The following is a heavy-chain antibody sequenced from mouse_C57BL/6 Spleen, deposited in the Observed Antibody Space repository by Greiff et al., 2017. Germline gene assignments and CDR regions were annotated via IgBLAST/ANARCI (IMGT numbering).Heavy chain of an antibody. CDR1: GYTFTSYW. CDR3: ARQHYSNYEFAY. V-gene: IGHV1-69*01. D-gene: IGHD2-5*01. Sequence: QVQLQQPGAELVMPGASVKLSCKASGYTFTSYWMHWVKQRPGQGLEWIGEIDPSDSYTNYNQKFKGKSTLTVDKSSSTAYMQLSSLTSEDSAVYYCARQHYSNYEFAYWGQGTLVTVAA. J-gene: IGHJ3*01. CDR2: IDPSDSYT.